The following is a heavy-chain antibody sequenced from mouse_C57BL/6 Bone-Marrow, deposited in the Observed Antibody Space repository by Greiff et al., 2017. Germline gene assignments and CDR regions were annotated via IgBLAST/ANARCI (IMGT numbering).Heavy chain of an antibody. CDR1: GYAFSSYW. V-gene: IGHV1-80*01. CDR2: IYPGDGDT. Sequence: LVESGAELVKPGASVKISCKASGYAFSSYWMNWVKQRPGKGLEWIGQIYPGDGDTNYNGKFKGKATLTADKSSSTAYMQLSSLTSEDSAVYFCARSRILFITTVVAGNYFDYWGQGTTLTVSS. D-gene: IGHD1-1*01. J-gene: IGHJ2*01. CDR3: ARSRILFITTVVAGNYFDY.